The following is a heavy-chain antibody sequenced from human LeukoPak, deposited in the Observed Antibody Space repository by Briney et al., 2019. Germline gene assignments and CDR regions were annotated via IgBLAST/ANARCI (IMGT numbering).Heavy chain of an antibody. J-gene: IGHJ4*02. V-gene: IGHV3-23*01. D-gene: IGHD6-19*01. CDR3: AKGGGWYGVYREESY. CDR1: GFTFSSYA. Sequence: GGSLRLSCAASGFTFSSYAMSWVRQAPGKGLEWVSAISSSGGSTYYADSVKGRFTISRDNSKNTLYLQMNSLRAEDTAVYYCAKGGGWYGVYREESYWGQGTLVTVSS. CDR2: ISSSGGST.